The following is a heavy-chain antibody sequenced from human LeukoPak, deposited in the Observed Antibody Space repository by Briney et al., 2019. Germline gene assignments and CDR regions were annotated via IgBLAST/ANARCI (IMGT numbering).Heavy chain of an antibody. Sequence: AASVKVSCKASGFVFTSYGFTWVRQAPGQGLEWMGWINTNTGNPTYAQGFTGRFVFSLDTSVSTAYLQISSLKAEDTAVYYCASYGDEPSLDYWGQGTLVTVSS. CDR1: GFVFTSYG. D-gene: IGHD4-17*01. J-gene: IGHJ4*02. CDR2: INTNTGNP. CDR3: ASYGDEPSLDY. V-gene: IGHV7-4-1*02.